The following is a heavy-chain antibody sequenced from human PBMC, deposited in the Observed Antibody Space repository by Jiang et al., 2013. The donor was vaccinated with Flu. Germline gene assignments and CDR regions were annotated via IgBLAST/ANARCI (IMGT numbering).Heavy chain of an antibody. D-gene: IGHD5-12*01. CDR2: ISGSGGST. V-gene: IGHV3-23*01. Sequence: VQLLESGGGLVQPGGSLRLSCAASGFTFSSYAMSWVRQAPGKGLEWVSAISGSGGSTYYADSVKGRFTISRDNSKNTLYLQMNSLRAEDTAVYYCAKVPPGDSGYDPRYYYYYYGMDVWGQGTTVTVSS. J-gene: IGHJ6*02. CDR3: AKVPPGDSGYDPRYYYYYYGMDV. CDR1: GFTFSSYA.